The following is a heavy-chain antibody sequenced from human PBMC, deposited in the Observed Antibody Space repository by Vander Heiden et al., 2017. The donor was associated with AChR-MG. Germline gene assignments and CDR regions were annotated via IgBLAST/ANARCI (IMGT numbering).Heavy chain of an antibody. Sequence: QVQLVQSGAEVKKPGASVKVSCKASGYTFTSYAMHWVRQAPGQRREWMGWINAGNGNTKYSQKFQSRVTITRDTSASTAYMELSSLRSEDTAVYYCARGRCSGGSCYMGWYFDLWGRGTLVTVSS. J-gene: IGHJ2*01. CDR2: INAGNGNT. CDR3: ARGRCSGGSCYMGWYFDL. D-gene: IGHD2-15*01. V-gene: IGHV1-3*01. CDR1: GYTFTSYA.